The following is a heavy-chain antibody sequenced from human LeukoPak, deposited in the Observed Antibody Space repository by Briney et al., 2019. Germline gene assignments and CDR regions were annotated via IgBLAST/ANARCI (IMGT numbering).Heavy chain of an antibody. V-gene: IGHV1-69*13. D-gene: IGHD3-3*01. Sequence: GASVKVSCKASGGTFSSHAISWVRQAPGQGLEWMGGIIPIFGTANYAQKFQGRVTITADESTSTAYMELSSLRSEDTAVYYCARIFGAAGVDYWGQGTLVTVSS. CDR3: ARIFGAAGVDY. CDR2: IIPIFGTA. J-gene: IGHJ4*02. CDR1: GGTFSSHA.